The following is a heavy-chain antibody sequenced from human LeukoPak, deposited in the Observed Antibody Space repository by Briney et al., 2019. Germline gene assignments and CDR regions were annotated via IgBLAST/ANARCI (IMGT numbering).Heavy chain of an antibody. CDR2: INSGGSTT. V-gene: IGHV3-21*01. J-gene: IGHJ4*02. CDR3: LRGDSRDF. Sequence: GGSLRLSCAASGFTFSTYTMNWARQAPGKGLEWVSSINSGGSTTHYADSVKGRFTISRDNAQNSLYLQMNSLRVDDAAVCYCLRGDSRDFWGQGTLVTVSS. D-gene: IGHD3-22*01. CDR1: GFTFSTYT.